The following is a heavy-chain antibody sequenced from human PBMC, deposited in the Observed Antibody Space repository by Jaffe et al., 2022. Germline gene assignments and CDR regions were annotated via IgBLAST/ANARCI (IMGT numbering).Heavy chain of an antibody. CDR2: IYYSGST. J-gene: IGHJ4*02. CDR1: GGSISSSSYY. D-gene: IGHD2-15*01. Sequence: QLQLQESGPGLVKPSETLSLTCTVSGGSISSSSYYWGWIRQPPGKGLEWIGSIYYSGSTYYNPSLKSRVTISVDTSKNQFSLKLSSVTAADTAVYYCASLGYCSGGSCYYHYWGQGTLVTVSS. V-gene: IGHV4-39*01. CDR3: ASLGYCSGGSCYYHY.